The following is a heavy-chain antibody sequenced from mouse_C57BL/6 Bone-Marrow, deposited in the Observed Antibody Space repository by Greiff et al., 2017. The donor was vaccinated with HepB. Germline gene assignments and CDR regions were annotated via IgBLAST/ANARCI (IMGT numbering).Heavy chain of an antibody. V-gene: IGHV1-19*01. CDR3: SRGNSGSGQFAY. Sequence: EVQLQQSGPVLVKPGASVKLSCKASGYTFTDYYMNWVKQSHGKGLEWIGDINTHNGVTSYNQKFKGKATLTVDKSSSTAYVELHSLTSADSAVYYCSRGNSGSGQFAYWGKGTMVTVSA. CDR2: INTHNGVT. CDR1: GYTFTDYY. J-gene: IGHJ3*01. D-gene: IGHD1-1*01.